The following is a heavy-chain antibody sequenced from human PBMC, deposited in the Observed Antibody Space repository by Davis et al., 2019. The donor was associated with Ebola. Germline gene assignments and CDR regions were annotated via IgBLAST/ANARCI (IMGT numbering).Heavy chain of an antibody. D-gene: IGHD3-3*01. CDR1: GYSFTSYY. V-gene: IGHV5-51*01. Sequence: GESPKISCKGSGYSFTSYYIGWARQMTGKGLEWMGIIYPGDSDTRYSPSFQGQVTISADKSITTAYLQWSSLKASDTAMYYCARFLEWKADYWGQGTLVTVSS. J-gene: IGHJ4*02. CDR3: ARFLEWKADY. CDR2: IYPGDSDT.